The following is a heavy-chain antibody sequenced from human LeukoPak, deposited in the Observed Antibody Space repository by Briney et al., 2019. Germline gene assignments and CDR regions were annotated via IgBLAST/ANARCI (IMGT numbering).Heavy chain of an antibody. J-gene: IGHJ4*02. V-gene: IGHV1-58*01. Sequence: ASVRVSCKASGFTFTSSAVQWVRQARGQRLEWIGWIVVGSGNTNYAQKFQERVTITRDMSRGTAYMELSSLRSEDTAVYYCAADRGYGSGTYYNYWGLGTLVTVSS. D-gene: IGHD3-10*01. CDR1: GFTFTSSA. CDR3: AADRGYGSGTYYNY. CDR2: IVVGSGNT.